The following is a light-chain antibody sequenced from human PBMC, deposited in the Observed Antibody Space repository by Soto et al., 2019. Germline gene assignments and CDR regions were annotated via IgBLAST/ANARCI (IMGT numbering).Light chain of an antibody. CDR2: SNN. CDR1: SANIGSSV. Sequence: QSVLTQPPSTSGTPGQRVTISCSGGSANIGSSVVNWYQQLPESAPKLLIYSNNRRPSGVPDRFSASKSGTSASLAISGLLSEDEGDYYCATWDDTLNGVVFGGGTQLTVL. J-gene: IGLJ2*01. CDR3: ATWDDTLNGVV. V-gene: IGLV1-44*01.